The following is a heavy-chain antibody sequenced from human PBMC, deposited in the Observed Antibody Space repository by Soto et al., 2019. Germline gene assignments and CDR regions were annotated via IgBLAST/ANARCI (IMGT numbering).Heavy chain of an antibody. CDR2: FYYSGTT. D-gene: IGHD3-3*01. CDR1: GGSISSSSYY. CDR3: ARQTATIFGVVIASNWFDP. Sequence: SETLSLTCIVSGGSISSSSYYWGWIRQPPGKGLEWIGSFYYSGTTYYNPSLKSRVTISVDTSKNQFSLKLNSVTATDTAVYYCARQTATIFGVVIASNWFDPWGQGTLVTVSS. J-gene: IGHJ5*02. V-gene: IGHV4-39*01.